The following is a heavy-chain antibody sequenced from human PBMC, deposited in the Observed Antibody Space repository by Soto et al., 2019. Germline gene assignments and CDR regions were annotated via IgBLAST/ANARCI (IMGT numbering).Heavy chain of an antibody. V-gene: IGHV3-33*01. CDR2: IWYDGSNK. J-gene: IGHJ4*02. CDR3: ARANSDFWSGYYDY. D-gene: IGHD3-3*01. CDR1: GFTFSSYG. Sequence: QVQLVESGGGVVQAGRSLRLSCAASGFTFSSYGMHWVRQAPGKGLEWVAVIWYDGSNKYYADSVKGRFTISRDNSKNTLYLQMNSLRAEDTAVYYCARANSDFWSGYYDYWGQGTLVTVSS.